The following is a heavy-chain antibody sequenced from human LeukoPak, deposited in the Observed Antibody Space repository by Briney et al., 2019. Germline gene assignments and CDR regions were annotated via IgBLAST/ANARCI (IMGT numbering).Heavy chain of an antibody. CDR1: GFTFSDYY. CDR2: ISGSSSDT. V-gene: IGHV3-11*03. D-gene: IGHD2-21*01. CDR3: ASAREYCGSAECYEYFQH. J-gene: IGHJ1*01. Sequence: GGSLRLSCAASGFTFSDYYMTWIRQAPGKGLEWVSYISGSSSDTNYADFVKGRFTISRDNSRNTLFLQMNSLRAEDTALYYCASAREYCGSAECYEYFQHWGQGTLVTVSS.